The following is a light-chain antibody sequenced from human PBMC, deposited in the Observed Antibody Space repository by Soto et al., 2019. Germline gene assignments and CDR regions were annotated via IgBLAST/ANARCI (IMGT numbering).Light chain of an antibody. Sequence: QSVLTQPPSVSGAPGQRVTISCTGSSFNIGAGYDVHWYQQLPGTAPKLLIYGNNNRPSGVPDRFSGSKSGTSASLAITGLRAEDEADYYCQSYDSSLSGSVFGGGTKLTVL. CDR2: GNN. J-gene: IGLJ3*02. CDR3: QSYDSSLSGSV. CDR1: SFNIGAGYD. V-gene: IGLV1-40*01.